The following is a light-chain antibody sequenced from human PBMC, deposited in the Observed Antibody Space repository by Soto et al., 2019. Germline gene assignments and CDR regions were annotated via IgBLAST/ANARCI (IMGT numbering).Light chain of an antibody. J-gene: IGKJ4*01. CDR1: QGISNS. CDR2: AAS. Sequence: DIQMTQSPSSLSASVGDRVTITCRASQGISNSLAWYQQKPGKVPKLLIYAASTLQSGVPSRFSGSGSGTDFTLTISSLQPEDVAIYYCQKYHSASLLTFGGGTKVEIK. V-gene: IGKV1-27*01. CDR3: QKYHSASLLT.